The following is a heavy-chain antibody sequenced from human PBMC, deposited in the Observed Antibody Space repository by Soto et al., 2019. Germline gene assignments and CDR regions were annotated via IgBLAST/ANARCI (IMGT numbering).Heavy chain of an antibody. J-gene: IGHJ6*02. V-gene: IGHV1-69*08. D-gene: IGHD2-21*01. CDR1: GNTFSSYA. CDR2: IITVLGPT. CDR3: ARRRYCGYDCYHKHYYGMDV. Sequence: QVQVVQSGAELKKTGSSVKVTCRASGNTFSSYAVNWVRQAPGRGLEWMGRIITVLGPTDYAQKFKGRVTVTAEKTTNTVYMELSSLRSEDTAVYYCARRRYCGYDCYHKHYYGMDVWGQGTTVTVAS.